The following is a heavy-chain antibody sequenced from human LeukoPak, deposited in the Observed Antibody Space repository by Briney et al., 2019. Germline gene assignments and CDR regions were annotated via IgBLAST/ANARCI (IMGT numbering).Heavy chain of an antibody. CDR1: GFTFSSYG. CDR3: AKAGIAAAGTGDGY. D-gene: IGHD6-13*01. Sequence: PGGSLRLSCAASGFTFSSYGMHWVRQAPGKGLEGVAFIRYDGSNKYYADSVKGRFTISRDNSKNTLYRQMNSLRAEDTAVYYCAKAGIAAAGTGDGYWGQGTLVTVSS. J-gene: IGHJ4*02. CDR2: IRYDGSNK. V-gene: IGHV3-30*02.